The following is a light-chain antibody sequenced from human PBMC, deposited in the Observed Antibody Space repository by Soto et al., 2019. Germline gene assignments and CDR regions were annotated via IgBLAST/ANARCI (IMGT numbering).Light chain of an antibody. CDR2: AAS. V-gene: IGKV1-9*01. J-gene: IGKJ3*01. CDR1: QGISSY. Sequence: DIQLTQSPSFLSASVGDRVTITCRASQGISSYLAWYQQKPGKAPKLLIYAASTLQSGVPSRFSGSGSGTEFTLPIRRLQPEDFATYYCQQLNSYPLFTFGPGTKVDIK. CDR3: QQLNSYPLFT.